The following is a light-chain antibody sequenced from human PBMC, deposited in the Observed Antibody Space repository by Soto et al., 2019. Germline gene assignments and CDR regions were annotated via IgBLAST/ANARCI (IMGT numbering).Light chain of an antibody. Sequence: EIVLTQSPGTLSLSPGARATLSCEASQSVTSNYLAWYQQKPGQAPRLLIFGASIRATGIPDRFIGSGSGTDFTLTISRLEPEDFALYYCQHYGRSPITFGQGTRLEIK. CDR3: QHYGRSPIT. V-gene: IGKV3-20*01. CDR1: QSVTSNY. J-gene: IGKJ5*01. CDR2: GAS.